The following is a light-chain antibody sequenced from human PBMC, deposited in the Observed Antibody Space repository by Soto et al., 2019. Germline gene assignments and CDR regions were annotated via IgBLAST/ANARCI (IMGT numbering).Light chain of an antibody. CDR2: GAS. V-gene: IGKV3-20*01. CDR1: QSVSSNY. J-gene: IGKJ1*01. CDR3: QQYGSSPRT. Sequence: EIVLTQSPGTLSLSPGERATLSFRASQSVSSNYVAWYQQKPGQAPRLLIYGASSRATGIPDRFSGSGSGTDFTLTISRLEPEDFAVYYCQQYGSSPRTFGQGTKVDIK.